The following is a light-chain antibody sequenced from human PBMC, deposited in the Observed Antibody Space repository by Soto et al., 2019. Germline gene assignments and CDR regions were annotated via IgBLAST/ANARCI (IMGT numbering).Light chain of an antibody. V-gene: IGLV6-57*04. Sequence: NFMLTQPHSVSESPGKTVTISCTRSSGSIASNYVQWYQQRPGSAPTTVIYEDNQRPSGVPDRFSGSIDSSSNSASLTISGLKTEDEADYYCQSYEVSGGGTKLTVL. J-gene: IGLJ3*02. CDR3: QSYEV. CDR2: EDN. CDR1: SGSIASNY.